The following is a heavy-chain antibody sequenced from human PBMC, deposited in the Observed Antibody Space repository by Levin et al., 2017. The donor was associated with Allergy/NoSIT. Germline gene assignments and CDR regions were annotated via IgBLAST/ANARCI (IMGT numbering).Heavy chain of an antibody. D-gene: IGHD6-6*01. CDR1: GFTFDDYA. V-gene: IGHV3-43D*03. CDR3: AKAMEASSLFDS. J-gene: IGHJ4*02. CDR2: VSWDGGST. Sequence: GESLKISCVASGFTFDDYAMHWLRQAPGKGLEWVSLVSWDGGSTYYADSVKGRFSISRDNTKNSLYLHMNSLRPEDTAFYYCAKAMEASSLFDSWGRGTLVTVSS.